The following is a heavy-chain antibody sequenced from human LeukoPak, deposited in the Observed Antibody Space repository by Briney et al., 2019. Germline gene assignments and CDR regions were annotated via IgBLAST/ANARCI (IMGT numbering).Heavy chain of an antibody. D-gene: IGHD7-27*01. CDR2: IYYSGST. CDR3: ARDSKLGLDY. J-gene: IGHJ4*02. V-gene: IGHV4-31*03. CDR1: GGSISSGGYY. Sequence: PSETLSLTCTVSGGSISSGGYYWSWIRQHPGKGLEWIGYIYYSGSTYYNPSLKSRVIISVDTSKNQFSLKLSSVTAADTAVYYCARDSKLGLDYWGQGTLVTVSS.